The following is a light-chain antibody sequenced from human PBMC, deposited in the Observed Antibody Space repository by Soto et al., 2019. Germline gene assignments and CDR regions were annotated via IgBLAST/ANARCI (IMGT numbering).Light chain of an antibody. J-gene: IGKJ5*01. CDR1: QTVDSNF. Sequence: DIVLTQSPGTLSLSPGERATLSCRASQTVDSNFLAWYQQKPGQAPRLLIYAASTRATGIPARFSGSGSGTDFTLTISSLQPEDFAVYYCQQDYNLPITFGQGTRLEIK. V-gene: IGKV3D-7*01. CDR2: AAS. CDR3: QQDYNLPIT.